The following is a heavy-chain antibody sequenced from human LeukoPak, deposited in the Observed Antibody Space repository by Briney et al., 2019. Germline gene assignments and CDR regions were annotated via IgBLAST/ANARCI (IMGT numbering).Heavy chain of an antibody. CDR3: ARSATVTTGYFDY. CDR1: GGSMSSTSYY. J-gene: IGHJ4*02. V-gene: IGHV4-39*07. Sequence: SETLSLMCTVSGGSMSSTSYYWGWIRQPPGKGLEWIGRIYYSGTTYYNPSLKIRVTISVDTSKNLFSLKLSSLTAADTAVYYCARSATVTTGYFDYWGQGTLVTVSS. CDR2: IYYSGTT. D-gene: IGHD4-17*01.